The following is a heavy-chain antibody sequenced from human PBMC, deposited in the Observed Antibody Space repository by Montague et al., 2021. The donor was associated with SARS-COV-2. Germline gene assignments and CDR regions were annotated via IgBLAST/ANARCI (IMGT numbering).Heavy chain of an antibody. Sequence: SETLSLTCAVYGGSLSGYYLSWIRNPPEKGLGWVGEINHNANTKSDPYLKIHIPVSIDTSKNQYSLKMTSVTAADTATYYCASGIYPSGSYYNRYYYGLNIWGPGTTVIVSS. J-gene: IGHJ6*02. CDR1: GGSLSGYY. D-gene: IGHD3-10*01. CDR3: ASGIYPSGSYYNRYYYGLNI. CDR2: INHNANT. V-gene: IGHV4-34*01.